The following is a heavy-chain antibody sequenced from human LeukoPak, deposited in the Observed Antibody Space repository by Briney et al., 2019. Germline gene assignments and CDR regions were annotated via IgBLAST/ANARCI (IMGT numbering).Heavy chain of an antibody. CDR3: ARDSGSGYNWFDP. J-gene: IGHJ5*02. Sequence: SETLSLTCTVSGGSISSGPYSWGWIRQPPGKGLEWVGYIYYSGSTNYNPSLKSRVTISVDTSKNQFSLKLSSVTAADTAVYYCARDSGSGYNWFDPWGQGTLVTVSS. CDR1: GGSISSGPYS. CDR2: IYYSGST. V-gene: IGHV4-61*01. D-gene: IGHD6-19*01.